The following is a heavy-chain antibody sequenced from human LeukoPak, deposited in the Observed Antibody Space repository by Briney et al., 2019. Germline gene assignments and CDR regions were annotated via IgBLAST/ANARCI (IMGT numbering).Heavy chain of an antibody. CDR1: GYTFTSYY. CDR3: ARDVFGLDY. Sequence: ASVKVSCKASGYTFTSYYLHWVRQAPGQGLGWMGVITASGGGTTYAQKFQGRVTMTRDTSSSTVYMELTSLRSEDTAVYYCARDVFGLDYWGREAWSPSPQ. V-gene: IGHV1-46*01. J-gene: IGHJ4*02. CDR2: ITASGGGT. D-gene: IGHD3-10*01.